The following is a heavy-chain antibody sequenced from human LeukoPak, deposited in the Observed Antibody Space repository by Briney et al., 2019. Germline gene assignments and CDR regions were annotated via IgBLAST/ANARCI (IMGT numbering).Heavy chain of an antibody. CDR3: AREAPARYGENFDY. Sequence: SDTLSLTCTVSGGSISSYYWSWIRQPAGKGLEWIGRIYTSGSTNYNPSLKSRVTMSVDTSKNQFSLKLSSVTATDTAVDYSAREAPARYGENFDYWGQGTLVTVSS. D-gene: IGHD4-17*01. CDR1: GGSISSYY. CDR2: IYTSGST. J-gene: IGHJ4*02. V-gene: IGHV4-4*07.